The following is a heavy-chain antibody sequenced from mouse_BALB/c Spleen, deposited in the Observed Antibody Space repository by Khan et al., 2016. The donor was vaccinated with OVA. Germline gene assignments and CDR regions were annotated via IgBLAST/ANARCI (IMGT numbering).Heavy chain of an antibody. CDR3: TRRGTARATLWFAY. CDR2: INPSNGGT. Sequence: VQLQESGAELVKPGASVKFSCKASGYTFTSYYMYWLKQRHGQGLEWIGEINPSNGGTNFTEKFKSKATLTVDKSSSTAYMQLSSLTSEDSAVYYCTRRGTARATLWFAYWGQGTLVTVSA. D-gene: IGHD3-2*01. J-gene: IGHJ3*01. CDR1: GYTFTSYY. V-gene: IGHV1S81*02.